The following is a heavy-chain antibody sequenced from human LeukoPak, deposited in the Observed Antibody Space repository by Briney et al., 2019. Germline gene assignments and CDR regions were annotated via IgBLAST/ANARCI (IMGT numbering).Heavy chain of an antibody. CDR2: ISSGSSYI. CDR1: GFTFSTYS. D-gene: IGHD2-2*01. Sequence: GGSLRLSCAASGFTFSTYSMNWVRLAPGKGLEWVSSISSGSSYIYYADSLKGRFTISRDNAKDSLYLQMDSLRAEDTAVYYCARGSGYCSSTSCYFTNFDYWGQGTLVTVSS. J-gene: IGHJ4*02. V-gene: IGHV3-21*01. CDR3: ARGSGYCSSTSCYFTNFDY.